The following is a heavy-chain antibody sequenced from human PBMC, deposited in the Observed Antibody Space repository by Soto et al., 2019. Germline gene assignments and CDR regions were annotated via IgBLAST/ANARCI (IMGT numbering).Heavy chain of an antibody. CDR1: GFTFSSYS. V-gene: IGHV3-48*02. CDR3: ARDGDYYDSSGYFAAFDI. D-gene: IGHD3-22*01. J-gene: IGHJ3*02. Sequence: GGSLRLSCAASGFTFSSYSMNWVRQAPGKGLEWVSYISSSSTIYYADSVKGRFTISRDNAKNSLYLQMNSLRDEDTAVYYCARDGDYYDSSGYFAAFDIWGQGTMVTVSS. CDR2: ISSSSTI.